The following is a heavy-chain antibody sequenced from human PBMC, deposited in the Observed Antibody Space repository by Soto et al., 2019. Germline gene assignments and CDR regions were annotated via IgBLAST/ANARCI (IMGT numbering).Heavy chain of an antibody. J-gene: IGHJ4*02. V-gene: IGHV1-69*01. CDR1: GDTFSSYA. CDR3: ARVGPAHYYDSSGYYSPLDY. CDR2: IIPMFGTA. D-gene: IGHD3-22*01. Sequence: QVQLVQSGAEVKKPGSSVKVSCKASGDTFSSYAINWVRQAPGQGLEWMGGIIPMFGTANYAQKFKGRVKITAGESTGTVYMELSSLRSEDTAVYYCARVGPAHYYDSSGYYSPLDYWGQGTLVTVSS.